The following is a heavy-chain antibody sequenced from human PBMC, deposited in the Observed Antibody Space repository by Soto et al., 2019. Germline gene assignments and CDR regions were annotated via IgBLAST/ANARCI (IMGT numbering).Heavy chain of an antibody. CDR1: GDSISNYC. CDR2: INYSGNT. J-gene: IGHJ4*02. D-gene: IGHD3-3*01. Sequence: QVHLQESGPGLVKPSETLSLTCTVSGDSISNYCWNWIRQPPGKGLEWIGYINYSGNTNYNPSLKSRVXXSXDXXKKQFSLKLSSVTAADTAVYYCARTYYDFWPYFDYWGQGTLVTVSS. V-gene: IGHV4-59*01. CDR3: ARTYYDFWPYFDY.